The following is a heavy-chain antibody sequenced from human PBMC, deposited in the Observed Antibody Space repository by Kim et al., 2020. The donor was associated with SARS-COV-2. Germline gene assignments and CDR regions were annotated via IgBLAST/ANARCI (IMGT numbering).Heavy chain of an antibody. J-gene: IGHJ5*02. CDR1: GFTFSSYA. CDR3: ARGVAATFVSWFDP. Sequence: GGSLRLSCAASGFTFSSYAMSWVRQAPGKGLEWVSAISGSGGSTYYADSVKGRFTIARDNSKNTLYLQMNSLRAEDTAVYYCARGVAATFVSWFDPWGQGTLVTVSS. V-gene: IGHV3-23*01. CDR2: ISGSGGST. D-gene: IGHD2-15*01.